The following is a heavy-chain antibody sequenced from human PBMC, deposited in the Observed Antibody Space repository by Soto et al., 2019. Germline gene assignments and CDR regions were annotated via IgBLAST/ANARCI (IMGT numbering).Heavy chain of an antibody. D-gene: IGHD2-15*01. CDR2: IYSGGST. CDR1: GFTVSSNY. Sequence: GGSLRLSCAASGFTVSSNYMSWVRQAPGKGLEWVSVIYSGGSTYYADSVKGRFTISRDNSKNTLYLQMDSLRAEDTAVYYCARDRRNCWLDPWGQGTLVTVSS. V-gene: IGHV3-66*01. CDR3: ARDRRNCWLDP. J-gene: IGHJ5*02.